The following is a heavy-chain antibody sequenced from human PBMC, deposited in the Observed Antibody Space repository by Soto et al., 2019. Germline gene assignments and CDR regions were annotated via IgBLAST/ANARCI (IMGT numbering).Heavy chain of an antibody. D-gene: IGHD3-3*01. V-gene: IGHV4-31*03. CDR1: GGFISSGGYY. CDR3: ARGSITIFGVVNNWFDP. CDR2: IYYSGST. Sequence: PSETLSLTCTVSGGFISSGGYYWSWIRQHPGKGLEWIGYIYYSGSTYYNPSLKSRVTISVDTSKNQFSLKLSSVTAADTAVYYCARGSITIFGVVNNWFDPWGQGTLVTVS. J-gene: IGHJ5*02.